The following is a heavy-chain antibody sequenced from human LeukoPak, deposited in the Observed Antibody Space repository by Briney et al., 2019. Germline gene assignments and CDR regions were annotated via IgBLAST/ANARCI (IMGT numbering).Heavy chain of an antibody. CDR1: GFTFDDYG. V-gene: IGHV3-20*04. CDR2: INWSGDSR. Sequence: GGSLRLSCAGSGFTFDDYGMSWIRQVPGKWLEWVSFINWSGDSRGYVDSVKGRFTISRDKATNCLYLEMNSLRGEDTAFCYCARVGNSILEPAMDAFDIWSQGTLVTVSS. J-gene: IGHJ3*02. CDR3: ARVGNSILEPAMDAFDI. D-gene: IGHD3-3*01.